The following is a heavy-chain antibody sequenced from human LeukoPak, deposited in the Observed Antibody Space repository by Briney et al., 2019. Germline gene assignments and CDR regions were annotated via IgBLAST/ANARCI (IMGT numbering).Heavy chain of an antibody. Sequence: GGSLRLSCAASGFTFSSYGMHWVRQAPGKGLEWVAFIRYDGSNKYYADSVKGRFTISRDNSKNTLYLQMNSLRAEDTAVYYCAKERDTAMVTIDYWGQGTLVTDPS. D-gene: IGHD5-18*01. CDR3: AKERDTAMVTIDY. CDR1: GFTFSSYG. V-gene: IGHV3-30*02. CDR2: IRYDGSNK. J-gene: IGHJ4*02.